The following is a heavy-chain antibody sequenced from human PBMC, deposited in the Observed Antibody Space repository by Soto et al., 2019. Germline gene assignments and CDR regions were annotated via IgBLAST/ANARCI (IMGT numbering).Heavy chain of an antibody. Sequence: QVQLQESGPGLVKPSQTLSVTCTVPGGSISSGDYYWSWIRQPPGKGLEWIGYIYYSGSTNYNPSLSSRVSISVETSKNQFSLNLSSVTAADTAVYYCARIVESGYTIDFDLWGRGTLVTVSS. CDR3: ARIVESGYTIDFDL. J-gene: IGHJ2*01. D-gene: IGHD3-16*02. V-gene: IGHV4-30-4*01. CDR2: IYYSGST. CDR1: GGSISSGDYY.